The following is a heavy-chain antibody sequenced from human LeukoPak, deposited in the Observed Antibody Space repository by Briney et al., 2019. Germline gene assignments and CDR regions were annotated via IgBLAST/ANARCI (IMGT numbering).Heavy chain of an antibody. V-gene: IGHV3-74*01. CDR3: AKIPSATESFDY. J-gene: IGHJ4*02. CDR2: ITNDGSST. Sequence: PGGSLRLSCAASGLTFSSHWMHWVRQAPGKGLVWVSRITNDGSSTTYADSVKGRFTISRDNAKNTLYLQMDSLRAEDTAIYYCAKIPSATESFDYWGQGTLVTVSS. D-gene: IGHD5-12*01. CDR1: GLTFSSHW.